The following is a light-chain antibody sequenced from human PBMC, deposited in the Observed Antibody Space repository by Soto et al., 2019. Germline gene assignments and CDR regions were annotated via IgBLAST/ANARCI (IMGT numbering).Light chain of an antibody. J-gene: IGLJ1*01. Sequence: QSALTQPASGSGSPGQSITISCTGTSSDVGGYNYVSWYQQHPGKAPKLMIYEVSNRPSGVSNRFSGSKSGNTASLTISGLQAEDEADYYCSSYTSSSIAYVFGTGTKLTVL. CDR1: SSDVGGYNY. V-gene: IGLV2-14*01. CDR2: EVS. CDR3: SSYTSSSIAYV.